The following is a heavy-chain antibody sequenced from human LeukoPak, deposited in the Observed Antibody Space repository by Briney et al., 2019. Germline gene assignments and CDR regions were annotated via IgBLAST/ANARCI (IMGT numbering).Heavy chain of an antibody. CDR2: IYTSGST. J-gene: IGHJ5*02. D-gene: IGHD2-15*01. V-gene: IGHV4-4*07. Sequence: PSETLSLTCTVSGGFISTYFWNWIRQPAGKGLEWIGRIYTSGSTNYNPSLKSRVTMSVDTSKNQFSLKLSSVTAADTAVYYCARENCSGGSCYPKNNWFDPWGQGTLVTVSS. CDR1: GGFISTYF. CDR3: ARENCSGGSCYPKNNWFDP.